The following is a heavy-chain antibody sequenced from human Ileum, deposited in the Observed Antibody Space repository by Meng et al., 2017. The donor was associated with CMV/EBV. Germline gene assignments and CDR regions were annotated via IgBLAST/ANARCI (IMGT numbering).Heavy chain of an antibody. CDR1: GFSFGAYA. V-gene: IGHV3-23*01. CDR2: ISGPGFTT. CDR3: VKERIELWYLDY. Sequence: GESLKISCAVSGFSFGAYAMSWVRQAPGRGLEWIAAISGPGFTTHYADSVKGRFIISKDKPGNTLFLQMNNMRAEDTAIYYCVKERIELWYLDYWGQGTEVTVSS. D-gene: IGHD2-21*01. J-gene: IGHJ4*02.